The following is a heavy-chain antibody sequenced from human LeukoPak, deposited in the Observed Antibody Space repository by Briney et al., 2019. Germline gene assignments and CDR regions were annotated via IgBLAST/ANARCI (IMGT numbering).Heavy chain of an antibody. D-gene: IGHD1-1*01. V-gene: IGHV3-66*01. CDR2: IYTSGGT. CDR1: GLTVSSSF. J-gene: IGHJ6*02. Sequence: GGSLRLSCAASGLTVSSSFMSWVRQAPGKGLEWFSLIYTSGGTYYADSVKGRFTISRDNSKNTLYLQMNSLRAEDTAVYYCAREITNYYGMDVWGQGTTVTVSS. CDR3: AREITNYYGMDV.